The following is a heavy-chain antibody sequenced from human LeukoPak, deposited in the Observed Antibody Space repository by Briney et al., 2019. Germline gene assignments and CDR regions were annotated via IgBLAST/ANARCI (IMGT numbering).Heavy chain of an antibody. Sequence: GGSLRLSCAASGFTFSIYWILWVRQAPGKGLVWVSRINDDGSSTAYADSVKGRVTISRDNAKNTVYLQMNSLRAEDTAVYYCARDTGYHFDYWGQGILVTVSS. CDR2: INDDGSST. CDR3: ARDTGYHFDY. V-gene: IGHV3-74*01. J-gene: IGHJ4*02. D-gene: IGHD3-16*02. CDR1: GFTFSIYW.